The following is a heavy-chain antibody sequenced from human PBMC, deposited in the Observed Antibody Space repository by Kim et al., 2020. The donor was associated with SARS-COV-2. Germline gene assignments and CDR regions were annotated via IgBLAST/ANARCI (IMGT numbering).Heavy chain of an antibody. J-gene: IGHJ6*02. CDR2: ISGSGGST. CDR3: AKYHLGGSSLYSGMDV. Sequence: GGSLRLSCAASGFTFSSYAMSWVRQAPGKGLEWVSAISGSGGSTYYADSVKGRFTISRDNSKNTLYLQMNSLRAEDTAVYYCAKYHLGGSSLYSGMDVWGQGTTGT. V-gene: IGHV3-23*01. D-gene: IGHD3-10*01. CDR1: GFTFSSYA.